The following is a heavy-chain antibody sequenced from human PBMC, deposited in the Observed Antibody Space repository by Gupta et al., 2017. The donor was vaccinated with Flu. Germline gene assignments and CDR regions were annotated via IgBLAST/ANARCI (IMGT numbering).Heavy chain of an antibody. CDR2: IRSKAYGGTT. Sequence: EVQLVESGGGLVQPGRSLRLSCTASGFTFGDYAMSWFRQATGKGLEWVGFIRSKAYGGTTEYAASVKGRFTISRDDSKSIAYRKMNSLKTEDTAVYYCTRDIKNYYDSSGHSGYFDYWGQGTLVTVSS. D-gene: IGHD3-22*01. V-gene: IGHV3-49*03. CDR3: TRDIKNYYDSSGHSGYFDY. J-gene: IGHJ4*02. CDR1: GFTFGDYA.